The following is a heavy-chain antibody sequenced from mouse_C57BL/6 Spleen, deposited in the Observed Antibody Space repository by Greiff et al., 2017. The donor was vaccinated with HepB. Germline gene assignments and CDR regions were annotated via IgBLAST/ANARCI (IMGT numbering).Heavy chain of an antibody. CDR2: ISSGSSTI. CDR3: ARLITTVVAYYYAMDY. Sequence: EVQRVESGGGLVKPGGSLKLSCAASGFTFSDYGMHWVRQAPEKGLEWVAYISSGSSTIYYADTVKGRFTISRDNAKNTLFLQMTSLRSEDTAMYYCARLITTVVAYYYAMDYWGQGTSVTVSS. V-gene: IGHV5-17*01. D-gene: IGHD1-1*01. CDR1: GFTFSDYG. J-gene: IGHJ4*01.